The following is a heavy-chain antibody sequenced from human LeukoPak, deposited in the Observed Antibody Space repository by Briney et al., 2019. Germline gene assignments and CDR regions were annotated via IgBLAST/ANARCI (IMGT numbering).Heavy chain of an antibody. CDR1: GRPVSNYY. V-gene: IGHV4-59*02. Sequence: SETLSLTCTVSGRPVSNYYWSWIRQNPGKDLEGIGYISHSGSVNYNPSLKSRVTMSVDTSKNQFSLKLSSVTAADTAVYYCARVKGREGSTVIIDYWGQGTLVTVSS. D-gene: IGHD3-10*01. CDR3: ARVKGREGSTVIIDY. CDR2: ISHSGSV. J-gene: IGHJ4*02.